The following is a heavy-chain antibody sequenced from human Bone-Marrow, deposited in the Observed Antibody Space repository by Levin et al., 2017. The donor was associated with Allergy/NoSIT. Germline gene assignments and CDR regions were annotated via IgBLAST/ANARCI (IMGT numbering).Heavy chain of an antibody. D-gene: IGHD6-19*01. CDR3: ARSPARISGNYDF. V-gene: IGHV5-51*01. CDR1: GYNLTDYW. Sequence: KVSCKASGYNLTDYWVAWVRQKPGKGLEWMGMIYGGDFDTRYSPSLQGQVTISADKSLGTAYLQFISLKASDTAVYYCARSPARISGNYDFWGQGALVTVSS. J-gene: IGHJ4*02. CDR2: IYGGDFDT.